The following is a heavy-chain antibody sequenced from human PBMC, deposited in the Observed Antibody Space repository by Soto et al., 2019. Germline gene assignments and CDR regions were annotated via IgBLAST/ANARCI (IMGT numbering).Heavy chain of an antibody. D-gene: IGHD2-15*01. CDR2: INHSGST. J-gene: IGHJ4*02. Sequence: SETLSLTCAVYGGSFSGYYWSWIRQPPGKGLEWIGEINHSGSTNYNPSLKGRVTISVDTSKNQFSLKLSSVTAADTAVYYCARGALRWFDYWGQGTLVTVSS. CDR1: GGSFSGYY. CDR3: ARGALRWFDY. V-gene: IGHV4-34*01.